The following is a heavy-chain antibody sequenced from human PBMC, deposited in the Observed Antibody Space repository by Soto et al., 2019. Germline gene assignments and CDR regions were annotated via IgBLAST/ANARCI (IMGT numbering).Heavy chain of an antibody. CDR2: ISYDGSNK. J-gene: IGHJ4*02. Sequence: QVQLVESGGGVVQPGRSLRLSRAASGFTFSSYGMHWVRQAPGKGLEWVAVISYDGSNKYYADSVKGRFTISRDNSKNTLYLQMNSLRAEDTAVYYCAKPKDGDYADYWGQGTLVTVSS. CDR1: GFTFSSYG. D-gene: IGHD4-17*01. V-gene: IGHV3-30*18. CDR3: AKPKDGDYADY.